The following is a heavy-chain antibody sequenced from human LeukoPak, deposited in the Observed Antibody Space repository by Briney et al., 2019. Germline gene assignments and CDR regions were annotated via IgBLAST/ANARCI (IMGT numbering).Heavy chain of an antibody. J-gene: IGHJ4*02. CDR2: IFYSGST. D-gene: IGHD6-19*01. CDR1: GFTFTSYG. Sequence: PGGSLRLSCAASGFTFTSYGMSWVRQAPGKGLEWIGSIFYSGSTYYNPSLNSRVTISIDTSKNQFSLRLSSVTAADTAVYYCASLVIAVAGTFDYWGQGTLVTVSS. CDR3: ASLVIAVAGTFDY. V-gene: IGHV4-59*05.